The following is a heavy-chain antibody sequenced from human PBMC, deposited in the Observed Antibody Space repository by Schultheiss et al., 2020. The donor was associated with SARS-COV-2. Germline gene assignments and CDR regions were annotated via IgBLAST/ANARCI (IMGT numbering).Heavy chain of an antibody. D-gene: IGHD6-19*01. J-gene: IGHJ4*02. CDR2: ISSSGSTI. CDR3: ARDTGSGWTFDY. Sequence: GGSLRLSCAASGFTFSSYAMSWVRQAPGKGLEWVSYISSSGSTIYYADSVKGRFTISRDNAKNSLYLQMNSLRAEDTAVYYCARDTGSGWTFDYWGQGTLVTVSS. V-gene: IGHV3-48*04. CDR1: GFTFSSYA.